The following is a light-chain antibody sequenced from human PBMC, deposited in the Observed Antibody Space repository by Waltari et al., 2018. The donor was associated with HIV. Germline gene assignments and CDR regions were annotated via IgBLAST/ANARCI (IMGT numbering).Light chain of an antibody. J-gene: IGLJ2*01. CDR3: QSTDSSGTYVV. V-gene: IGLV3-25*03. Sequence: YELTQPPSLSVSPGRPASITCSGDALPNQYAYWYQQKAGQAPVLILYEDSERPSGIPERFSGSSSGTTVTLTISGVQAEDEADYYCQSTDSSGTYVVFGGGTKVTVL. CDR1: ALPNQY. CDR2: EDS.